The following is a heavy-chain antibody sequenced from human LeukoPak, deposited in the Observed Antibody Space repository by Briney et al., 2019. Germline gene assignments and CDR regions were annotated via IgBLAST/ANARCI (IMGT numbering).Heavy chain of an antibody. CDR3: ARGLYRIAARQRGFRWFDP. CDR2: IYHSGST. V-gene: IGHV4-4*02. CDR1: GGSISSSNW. Sequence: PSETLSLTCAVSGGSISSSNWWSWVRQPPGKGLEWIGEIYHSGSTNYNPSLKSRVTISVDKSKNQFSLKLSSVTAADTAVYYCARGLYRIAARQRGFRWFDPWGQGTLVTVSS. D-gene: IGHD6-6*01. J-gene: IGHJ5*02.